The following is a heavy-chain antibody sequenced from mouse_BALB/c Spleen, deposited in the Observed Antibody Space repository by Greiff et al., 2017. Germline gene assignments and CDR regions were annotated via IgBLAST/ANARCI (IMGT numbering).Heavy chain of an antibody. CDR2: ISYSGST. CDR3: GSAQQGPFAY. Sequence: EVQLQESGPGLVKPSQSLSLTCTVTGYSITSDYVWKWIRQFPGNQLEWMGFISYSGSTSYNPSLKSRISITRDTSKNHFFLQLNSVTTEDTAAWDCGSAQQGPFAYWGQGTLVTVSA. D-gene: IGHD3-1*01. V-gene: IGHV3-2*02. CDR1: GYSITSDYV. J-gene: IGHJ3*01.